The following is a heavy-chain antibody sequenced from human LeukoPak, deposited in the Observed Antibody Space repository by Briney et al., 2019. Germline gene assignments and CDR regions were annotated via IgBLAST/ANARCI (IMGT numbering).Heavy chain of an antibody. CDR1: GGTFSSYA. CDR3: ARRGYSYGYRNWFDP. J-gene: IGHJ5*02. D-gene: IGHD5-18*01. Sequence: SVKVSCKASGGTFSSYAISWVRQAPGQGLEWMGGVIPIFGTANYAQKFQGRVTITTDESTSTAYMEPSSLRSEDTAVYYCARRGYSYGYRNWFDPWGQGTLVTVSS. V-gene: IGHV1-69*05. CDR2: VIPIFGTA.